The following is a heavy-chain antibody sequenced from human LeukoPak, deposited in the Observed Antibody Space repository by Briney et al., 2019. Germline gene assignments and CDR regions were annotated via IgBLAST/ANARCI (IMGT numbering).Heavy chain of an antibody. CDR3: ARVRNGAFDY. D-gene: IGHD3-10*01. Sequence: SETLSLTCTVSGGSISSYYWSWIRQPPGKGLEWIGYIYYSGSTNYNPSLKSRVTISVDTSKNQFSLKLSSVTAADTAVYYCARVRNGAFDYWGLGTLVTVSS. CDR2: IYYSGST. J-gene: IGHJ4*02. CDR1: GGSISSYY. V-gene: IGHV4-59*01.